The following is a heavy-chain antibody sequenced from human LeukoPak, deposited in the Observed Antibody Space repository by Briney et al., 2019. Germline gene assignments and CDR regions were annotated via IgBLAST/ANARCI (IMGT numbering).Heavy chain of an antibody. Sequence: GGSLRLSCAASGFTFSTYPMHWVRQDPGKGLESVSAISGDGTSTYYANSVKGGFTISRDNSKYTLYLQMGSLRPEDTAVYYCAREAPPGSFDYWGQGTLVTVSS. CDR2: ISGDGTST. J-gene: IGHJ4*02. V-gene: IGHV3-64*01. D-gene: IGHD6-19*01. CDR1: GFTFSTYP. CDR3: AREAPPGSFDY.